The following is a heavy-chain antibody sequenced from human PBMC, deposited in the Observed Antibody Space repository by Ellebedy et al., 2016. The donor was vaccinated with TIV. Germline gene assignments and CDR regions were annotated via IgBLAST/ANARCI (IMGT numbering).Heavy chain of an antibody. V-gene: IGHV3-11*03. D-gene: IGHD3-16*01. CDR2: ISDDSTYA. CDR1: GFTFGDYY. CDR3: ARILGAAIYFDV. J-gene: IGHJ4*02. Sequence: GESLKISXGASGFTFGDYYMSWIRQAPGKGLEWVSYISDDSTYAKFADSVKGRFTISRDNDKSSVYLQMTSLRAEDTAIYYCARILGAAIYFDVWGQGILVTVSS.